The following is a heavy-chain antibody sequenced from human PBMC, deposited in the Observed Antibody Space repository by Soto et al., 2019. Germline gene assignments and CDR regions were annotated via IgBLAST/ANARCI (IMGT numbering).Heavy chain of an antibody. CDR2: ISYDGSNK. CDR1: GFTFSSYG. V-gene: IGHV3-30*18. CDR3: AKEGDIVATYYYYGMDV. D-gene: IGHD5-12*01. Sequence: GGSLRLSCAASGFTFSSYGMHWVRQAPGKGLEWVAVISYDGSNKYYADSVKGRFTISRDNSKNTLYLQMNSLRAEDTAVYYCAKEGDIVATYYYYGMDVWGQGTTGTVSS. J-gene: IGHJ6*02.